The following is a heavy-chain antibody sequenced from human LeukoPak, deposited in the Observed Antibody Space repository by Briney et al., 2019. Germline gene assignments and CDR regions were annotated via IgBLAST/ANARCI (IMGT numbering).Heavy chain of an antibody. D-gene: IGHD1-26*01. Sequence: GGSLRLSCAASGFTFSNSAMSCVRQAPGKGLEWVSTISGSGGSTYYADSVKGRFTISRDNSKNTLYLQMNSLRAEDTAVYYCAKPKWELLSGYYFDYWGQGTLVTVSS. CDR1: GFTFSNSA. J-gene: IGHJ4*02. CDR2: ISGSGGST. CDR3: AKPKWELLSGYYFDY. V-gene: IGHV3-23*01.